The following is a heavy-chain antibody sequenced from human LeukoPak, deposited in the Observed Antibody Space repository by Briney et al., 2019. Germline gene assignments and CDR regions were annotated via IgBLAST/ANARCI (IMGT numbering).Heavy chain of an antibody. CDR2: IGTAGDT. D-gene: IGHD3-9*01. V-gene: IGHV3-13*01. Sequence: GGSLRLSCAASGFTFSDYDMYWVRQSTGKGLEWVSAIGTAGDTYYPGSVKGRFTISRENAKNSLYLQMNSLRAEDTAVYYCARDGHYDILTGYFQDWGQGTLVTASS. CDR1: GFTFSDYD. J-gene: IGHJ1*01. CDR3: ARDGHYDILTGYFQD.